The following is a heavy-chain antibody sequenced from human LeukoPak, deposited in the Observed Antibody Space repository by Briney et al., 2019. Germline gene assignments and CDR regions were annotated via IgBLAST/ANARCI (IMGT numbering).Heavy chain of an antibody. V-gene: IGHV4-4*02. CDR1: GGSISSNNW. J-gene: IGHJ1*01. D-gene: IGHD2-2*01. CDR3: ARARRPHRYCSSTSCYSTEYFQH. Sequence: PSETLSLTCAVSGGSISSNNWWSWVRQPPGKGLEWIGYIYYSGSTYYNPSLKSRVTISVDTSKNQFSLKLSSVTAADTAVYYCARARRPHRYCSSTSCYSTEYFQHWGQGTLVTVSS. CDR2: IYYSGST.